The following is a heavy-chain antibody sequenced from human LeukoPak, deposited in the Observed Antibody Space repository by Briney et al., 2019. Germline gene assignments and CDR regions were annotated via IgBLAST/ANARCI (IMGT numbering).Heavy chain of an antibody. CDR1: GFTFSSYS. V-gene: IGHV3-48*01. Sequence: GGSLRLSCAASGFTFSSYSMNWVRQAPGKGLEWVSYISSSSSTIYYADSVKGRFTISRGNAKNSLYLQMNSLRVEDTAVYYCAREGDSTGFDYWGQGTLVTVSS. CDR3: AREGDSTGFDY. J-gene: IGHJ4*02. CDR2: ISSSSSTI. D-gene: IGHD6-25*01.